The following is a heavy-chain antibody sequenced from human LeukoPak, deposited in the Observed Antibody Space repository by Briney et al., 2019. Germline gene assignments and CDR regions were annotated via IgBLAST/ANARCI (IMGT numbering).Heavy chain of an antibody. CDR3: ARGQSYCGADCYSD. Sequence: GGSLRLSCAASGFSINHYYMTWIRQTPGKGLDWVSVIYTGGSTNYGDSVKGRFTISRDNSKNTLYLQMNSLRADDTAIYYCARGQSYCGADCYSDWGQGTLVTVSS. V-gene: IGHV3-66*01. CDR1: GFSINHYY. D-gene: IGHD2-21*02. J-gene: IGHJ4*02. CDR2: IYTGGST.